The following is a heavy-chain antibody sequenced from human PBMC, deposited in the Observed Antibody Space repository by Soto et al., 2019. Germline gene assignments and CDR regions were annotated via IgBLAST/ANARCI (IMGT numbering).Heavy chain of an antibody. CDR2: TYYRSKWYN. V-gene: IGHV6-1*01. CDR3: ARGRFNAFGI. D-gene: IGHD3-3*01. Sequence: SQTLSLTCAISGDSVSSNSVAWNWIRQSPSRGLEWLGRTYYRSKWYNDYGVTVKGRITINPDTSKNQFSLQLNSVTPEDTAVYYCARGRFNAFGIWGQGTMVIVSS. CDR1: GDSVSSNSVA. J-gene: IGHJ3*02.